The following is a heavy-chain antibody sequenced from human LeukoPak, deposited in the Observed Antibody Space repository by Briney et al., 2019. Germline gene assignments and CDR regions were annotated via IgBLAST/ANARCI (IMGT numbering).Heavy chain of an antibody. J-gene: IGHJ4*02. D-gene: IGHD1-7*01. Sequence: GWSLRLSCAASGFTFSSYAMSWVRQAPGKGLEWVSAISGSGGSTYYADSVKGRFTISRDNSKNTLYLQMNSLRAEDTAVYYCAKDHDWNYVGLFDYWGQGTLVTVSS. CDR3: AKDHDWNYVGLFDY. CDR1: GFTFSSYA. CDR2: ISGSGGST. V-gene: IGHV3-23*01.